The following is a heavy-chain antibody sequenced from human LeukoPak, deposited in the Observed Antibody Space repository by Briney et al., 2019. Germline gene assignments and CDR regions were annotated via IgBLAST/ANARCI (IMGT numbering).Heavy chain of an antibody. D-gene: IGHD3-3*01. CDR1: GYTFTGYY. V-gene: IGHV1-2*02. J-gene: IGHJ6*02. Sequence: ASVKVSCKASGYTFTGYYMHWVRQAPGQGLEWMGWINPNSGGTNYAQKFQGRVTMTRDTSISTAYMELSRLRSDDTAVYYCAGDLLYYDFWSGYYPPGGVYGMDVWGQGTTVTVSS. CDR3: AGDLLYYDFWSGYYPPGGVYGMDV. CDR2: INPNSGGT.